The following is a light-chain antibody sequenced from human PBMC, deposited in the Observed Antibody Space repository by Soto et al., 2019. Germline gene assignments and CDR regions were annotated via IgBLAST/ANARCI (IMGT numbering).Light chain of an antibody. V-gene: IGLV2-14*03. CDR2: DVS. Sequence: QSALTQPASVSGSPGQSITISCTVTSSDIGAYNYVSWYQQHPGKAPKLMIYDVSNRPSGVSDRFSGSKSGNTASLTISGLQAEDEADYYCTSYTNSSTLVLFGGGTKVTVL. CDR1: SSDIGAYNY. CDR3: TSYTNSSTLVL. J-gene: IGLJ2*01.